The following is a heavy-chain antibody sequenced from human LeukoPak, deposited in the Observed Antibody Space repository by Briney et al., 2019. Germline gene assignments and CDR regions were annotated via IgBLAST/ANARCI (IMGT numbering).Heavy chain of an antibody. D-gene: IGHD3-3*01. CDR2: IYPGDSDT. CDR3: ARHYYDFWSGYPFKASYYYYGMDV. CDR1: GYSFTSYW. J-gene: IGHJ6*02. V-gene: IGHV5-51*01. Sequence: XESLKISCKGSGYSFTSYWIGWVRQMPGKGLEWMGIIYPGDSDTRYSPSFQGQVTISADKSISTAYLQWSSLKASDTAMYYCARHYYDFWSGYPFKASYYYYGMDVWGQGTTVTVSS.